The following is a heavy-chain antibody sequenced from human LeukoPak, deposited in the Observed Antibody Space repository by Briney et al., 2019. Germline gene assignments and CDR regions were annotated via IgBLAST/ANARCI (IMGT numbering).Heavy chain of an antibody. CDR1: GYTFTTYY. Sequence: ASAKVSCKASGYTFTTYYIHWVRQAPGQAPEWMGWINPNGGGTSYARNFQGRVTITRDTSITTAYMELSSLTFDDTAVYYCARDLRQQLILGWLDPWGQGTLVSVS. D-gene: IGHD3/OR15-3a*01. J-gene: IGHJ5*02. V-gene: IGHV1-2*02. CDR3: ARDLRQQLILGWLDP. CDR2: INPNGGGT.